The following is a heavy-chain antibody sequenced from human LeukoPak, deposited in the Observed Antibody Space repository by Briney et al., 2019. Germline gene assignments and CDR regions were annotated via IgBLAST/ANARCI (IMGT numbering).Heavy chain of an antibody. V-gene: IGHV4-34*01. CDR1: GGSFSGYY. Sequence: ASETLSLTCAVYGGSFSGYYWSWIRQPPGKGLEWIGEINHSGSTNYNPSLKSRVTISVDTSKNQFSLKLSSVTAADTAVYYCARGRGSSGWYGGFDYWGQGTLVTVSS. CDR3: ARGRGSSGWYGGFDY. CDR2: INHSGST. D-gene: IGHD6-19*01. J-gene: IGHJ4*02.